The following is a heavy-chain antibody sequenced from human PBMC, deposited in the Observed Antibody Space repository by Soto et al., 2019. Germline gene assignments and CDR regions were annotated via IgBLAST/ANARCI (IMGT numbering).Heavy chain of an antibody. V-gene: IGHV4-31*03. CDR1: GDSIISGSYY. J-gene: IGHJ4*02. CDR3: AADTTGYYPDY. CDR2: ISYSGTT. Sequence: SETLSLTCTVSGDSIISGSYYWSWIRQLPGKGLEWIGYISYSGTTYYNPSLKSRFIISVDTSKNQFSLKLSSVTAADTAVYYCAADTTGYYPDYWGLGTLVTVSS. D-gene: IGHD3-9*01.